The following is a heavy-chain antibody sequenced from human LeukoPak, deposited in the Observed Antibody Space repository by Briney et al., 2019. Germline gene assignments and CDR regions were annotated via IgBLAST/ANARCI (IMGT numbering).Heavy chain of an antibody. CDR3: VRVGSYDSIGYYFDY. D-gene: IGHD3-22*01. Sequence: SETLSLTCTVSGGSINSFYWSWIRKPPGKGLEWIGEISYSGTTNYNPSLKSRVTISIDTSKNQLSLRLSSVTAADTAVYYCVRVGSYDSIGYYFDYWGQGTLVTVSS. V-gene: IGHV4-59*01. CDR2: ISYSGTT. CDR1: GGSINSFY. J-gene: IGHJ4*02.